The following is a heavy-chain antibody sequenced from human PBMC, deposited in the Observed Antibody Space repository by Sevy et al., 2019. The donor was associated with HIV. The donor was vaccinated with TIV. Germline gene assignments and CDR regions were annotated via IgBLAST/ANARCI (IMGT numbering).Heavy chain of an antibody. CDR2: ISSGSAR. D-gene: IGHD4-17*01. CDR3: ARGWTVITSGDFPDY. Sequence: GGSLRLSYTDSAFTFSTYEMSWVRRAPGKGLEWVSYISSGSARYYADSVKGRFTISRDNAKISLYLQMSSLRADDTAVYSCARGWTVITSGDFPDYWGQGTLVTVSS. CDR1: AFTFSTYE. V-gene: IGHV3-48*03. J-gene: IGHJ4*02.